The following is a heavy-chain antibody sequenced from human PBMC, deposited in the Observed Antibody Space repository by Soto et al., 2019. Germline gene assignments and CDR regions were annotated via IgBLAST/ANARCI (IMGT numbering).Heavy chain of an antibody. D-gene: IGHD3-16*01. J-gene: IGHJ6*03. CDR1: GGSISRSSYY. Sequence: PSETLSLTCTVSGGSISRSSYYWGWIRQPPGKGLEWIGSIYYSGSTYYNASLKSRVTMSVDTSKNQFSLRVSSVTAADTAVYYCAKVVRTIWGTYYYMYVWGNGTTVTVSS. V-gene: IGHV4-39*01. CDR3: AKVVRTIWGTYYYMYV. CDR2: IYYSGST.